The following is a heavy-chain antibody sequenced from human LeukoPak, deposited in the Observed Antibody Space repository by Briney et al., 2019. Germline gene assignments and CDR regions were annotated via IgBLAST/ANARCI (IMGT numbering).Heavy chain of an antibody. CDR2: IYSGGTT. D-gene: IGHD4-17*01. CDR1: GFTVSSNY. Sequence: GGSLRLSCVASGFTVSSNYMNWVRQAPGKGLEWVSVIYSGGTTHYADSVKGRFTISRDNSKNTLYLQMKNLTTDDTAVYYCAKDRGSWHYGGFDYWGQGILVTVSS. V-gene: IGHV3-53*05. CDR3: AKDRGSWHYGGFDY. J-gene: IGHJ4*02.